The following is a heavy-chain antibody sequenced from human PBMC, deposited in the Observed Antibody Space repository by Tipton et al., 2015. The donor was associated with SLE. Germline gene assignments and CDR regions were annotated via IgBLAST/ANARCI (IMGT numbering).Heavy chain of an antibody. CDR3: AKDGRIGVAGPRLDL. CDR1: GFTFSDYY. J-gene: IGHJ2*01. D-gene: IGHD2-21*01. CDR2: ISSSGSTI. V-gene: IGHV3-11*01. Sequence: SLRLSCAASGFTFSDYYMSWIRQAPGKGLEWVSYISSSGSTIYYADSVKGRFTISRDNSKNTLYLRMNSLRAEDTAVYYCAKDGRIGVAGPRLDLWGRGTLVTVSS.